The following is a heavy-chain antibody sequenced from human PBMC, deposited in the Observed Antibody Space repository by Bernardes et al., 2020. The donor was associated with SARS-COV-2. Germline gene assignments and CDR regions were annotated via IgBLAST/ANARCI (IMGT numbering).Heavy chain of an antibody. J-gene: IGHJ4*02. V-gene: IGHV4-34*01. Sequence: SETLSLTCAVYGGSFSAYYWSWVRQPPGKGLEWIGEVSHSGSTNYNPSLKSRVTISVDTSKNQFSLNLRSVTAEDTAVYYCAKDRNQWLASYFDYWGQGTLVTVSS. D-gene: IGHD6-19*01. CDR2: VSHSGST. CDR3: AKDRNQWLASYFDY. CDR1: GGSFSAYY.